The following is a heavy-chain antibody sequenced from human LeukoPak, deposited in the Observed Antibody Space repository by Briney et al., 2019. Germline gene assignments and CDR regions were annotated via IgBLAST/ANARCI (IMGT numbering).Heavy chain of an antibody. J-gene: IGHJ3*02. CDR2: ISAYNGNT. D-gene: IGHD6-19*01. CDR3: AGDRWGYSSGWLLLGDAFDI. Sequence: ASVKVSCKASGYTFSSFGISWVRQAPGQGFEWMGWISAYNGNTNFAQKFQERVTMTTDTSTSTAYMELRSLRSDDTAVYYCAGDRWGYSSGWLLLGDAFDIWGQGTMVTVSS. V-gene: IGHV1-18*01. CDR1: GYTFSSFG.